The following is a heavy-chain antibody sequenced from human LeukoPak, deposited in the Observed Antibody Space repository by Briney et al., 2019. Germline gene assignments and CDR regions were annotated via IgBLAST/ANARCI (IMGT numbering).Heavy chain of an antibody. V-gene: IGHV3-48*03. Sequence: PGGSLRLSCAAPGFTFSSYERNWVRQAPGKGLEWVSYISSSGSTIYYADSVKGRFTISRDNAKNSLYLQMNSLRAEDTAVYYCARDFYYYGVDVWGQGTTVTVSS. CDR3: ARDFYYYGVDV. CDR1: GFTFSSYE. J-gene: IGHJ6*02. CDR2: ISSSGSTI.